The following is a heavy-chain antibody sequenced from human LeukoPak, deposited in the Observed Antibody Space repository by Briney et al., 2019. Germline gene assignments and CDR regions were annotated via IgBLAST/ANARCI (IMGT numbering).Heavy chain of an antibody. CDR1: GGSISSYY. CDR3: ARSIPMVRGVDYYYYYMDV. CDR2: IYSGGST. Sequence: ETLSLTCTVSGGSISSYYWSWIRQPPGKGLEWVSVIYSGGSTYYADSVKGRFTISRDNSKNTLYLQMNSLRAEDTAVYYCARSIPMVRGVDYYYYYMDVWGKGTTVTVSS. V-gene: IGHV3-66*01. D-gene: IGHD3-10*01. J-gene: IGHJ6*03.